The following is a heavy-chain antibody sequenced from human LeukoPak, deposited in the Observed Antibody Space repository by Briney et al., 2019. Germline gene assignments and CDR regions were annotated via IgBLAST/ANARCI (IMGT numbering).Heavy chain of an antibody. V-gene: IGHV5-51*01. CDR2: IYPGDSDT. D-gene: IGHD3-22*01. CDR3: ARGGYYDSSGYYKYYFDY. J-gene: IGHJ4*02. Sequence: GASLQISSKGSGSSFTSYWIGWVRQMPGKGLEWMGMIYPGDSDTRYSPSFQGQVTISADKSISTAYLQLSTLKASDTAMYYCARGGYYDSSGYYKYYFDYWGQGTLVTVSS. CDR1: GSSFTSYW.